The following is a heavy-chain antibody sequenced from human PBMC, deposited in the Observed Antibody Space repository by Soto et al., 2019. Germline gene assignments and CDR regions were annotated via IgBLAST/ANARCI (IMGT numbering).Heavy chain of an antibody. V-gene: IGHV3-30-3*01. CDR3: ARDLSSPRSYYYYGMDV. CDR2: ISYDGSNK. D-gene: IGHD6-13*01. CDR1: GFTFSSYA. Sequence: GGSLRLSCAASGFTFSSYAMHWVRQAPGKGLEWVAVISYDGSNKYYADSVKGRFTISRDNSKNTLYLQMNSLRAEDTAVYYCARDLSSPRSYYYYGMDVWCQGTTVTVSS. J-gene: IGHJ6*02.